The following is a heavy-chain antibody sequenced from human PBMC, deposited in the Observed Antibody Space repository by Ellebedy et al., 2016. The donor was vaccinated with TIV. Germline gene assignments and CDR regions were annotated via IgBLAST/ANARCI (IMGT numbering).Heavy chain of an antibody. CDR2: SAYGGST. D-gene: IGHD3-9*01. V-gene: IGHV4-59*12. Sequence: SETLSLTCAVSGGSISSYYWSWIRQPPGKGLEWIGYSAYGGSTNYNPSLKSRVTISVDTSKNQFSLKLSSVTAADTAVYYCARDSTLNFDWGLGWFDPWGQGTLVTVSS. J-gene: IGHJ5*02. CDR3: ARDSTLNFDWGLGWFDP. CDR1: GGSISSYY.